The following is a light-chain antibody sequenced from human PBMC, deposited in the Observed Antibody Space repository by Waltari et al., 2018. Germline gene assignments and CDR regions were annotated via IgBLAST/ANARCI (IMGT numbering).Light chain of an antibody. CDR2: AAS. CDR3: QQFDASVLT. Sequence: EIVFTQSPETLSLYPGQTATLSCRASQTVAGDNLAWYQHQRGQAPRLLIYAASSRAAGVPDRFRGSASGTDFTLTISRLEPEDFAVYYCQQFDASVLTFGGGTKVEMK. J-gene: IGKJ4*01. V-gene: IGKV3-20*01. CDR1: QTVAGDN.